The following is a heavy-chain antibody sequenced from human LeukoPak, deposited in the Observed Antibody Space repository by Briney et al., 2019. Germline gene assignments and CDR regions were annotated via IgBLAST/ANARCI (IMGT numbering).Heavy chain of an antibody. V-gene: IGHV3-23*01. CDR2: IGGRGLST. J-gene: IGHJ2*01. CDR1: EFTFGGYA. D-gene: IGHD2-15*01. CDR3: AKAVLGYSNDHWYFDL. Sequence: PGGSLRLSCAASEFTFGGYAMSWVRQAPGKGLEWVSSIGGRGLSTYYADSVKGRFTISRDNSRNTMFLQMSSLRVEDTAIYFCAKAVLGYSNDHWYFDLWGRGTLVTVSS.